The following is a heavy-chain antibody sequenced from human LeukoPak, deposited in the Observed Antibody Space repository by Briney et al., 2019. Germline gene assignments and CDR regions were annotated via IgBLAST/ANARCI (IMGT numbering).Heavy chain of an antibody. V-gene: IGHV3-30-3*01. Sequence: PGRSLRLSCAASGFTFSSYAMHWVRQAPGKGLEWVAVISYDGSNKYYADSVKGRFTISRDNAKNSLYLQMNSLRAEDTAVYYCARENSPGGSGRPTNDYWGQGTLVTVSS. CDR3: ARENSPGGSGRPTNDY. J-gene: IGHJ4*02. D-gene: IGHD3-10*01. CDR2: ISYDGSNK. CDR1: GFTFSSYA.